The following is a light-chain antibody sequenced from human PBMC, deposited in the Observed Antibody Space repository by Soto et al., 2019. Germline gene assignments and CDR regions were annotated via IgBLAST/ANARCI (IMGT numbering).Light chain of an antibody. J-gene: IGKJ4*01. V-gene: IGKV1-6*01. CDR1: QGIKND. CDR2: VAS. CDR3: LQDYSYPLT. Sequence: AIQMTQSPSSLSASVGDRVTITCRASQGIKNDLGWYQQKPGRAPQLLIYVASKLQSGVPSRFSGSGSGTDFTLTISSLQPEDFATYYCLQDYSYPLTFGGGTKVEIK.